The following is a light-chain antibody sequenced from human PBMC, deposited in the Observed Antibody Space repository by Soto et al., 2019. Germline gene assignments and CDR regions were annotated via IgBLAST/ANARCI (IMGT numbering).Light chain of an antibody. V-gene: IGKV3-11*01. CDR3: QQRSNWPPA. J-gene: IGKJ4*01. CDR2: DAS. Sequence: EIVLTQSPATLSLSPGERANLSCRASQSVNSYLAWYQQKPGQGPRLLIYDASNRATGIPARFSGIGSGTAFTLTISSLEPEDLAVYYCQQRSNWPPAFGGGTKVEIK. CDR1: QSVNSY.